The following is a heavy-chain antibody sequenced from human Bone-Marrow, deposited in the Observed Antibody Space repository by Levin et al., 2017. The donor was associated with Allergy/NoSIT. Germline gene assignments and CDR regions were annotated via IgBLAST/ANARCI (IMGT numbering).Heavy chain of an antibody. CDR2: IIPISGTT. CDR1: GYTFSSYV. J-gene: IGHJ4*02. V-gene: IGHV1-69*15. D-gene: IGHD1-26*01. Sequence: GGSLRLSCKASGYTFSSYVISWVRQAPGQGLEWMGRIIPISGTTDYAQKIQGRVTITADESTSTAYMELSSLRSDDTAVYYCAREGVGATWVDWGQGTLVTVSS. CDR3: AREGVGATWVD.